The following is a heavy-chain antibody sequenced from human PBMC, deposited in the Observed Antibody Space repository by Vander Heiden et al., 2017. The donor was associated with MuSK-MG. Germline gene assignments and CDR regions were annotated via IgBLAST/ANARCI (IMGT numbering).Heavy chain of an antibody. J-gene: IGHJ5*02. CDR2: IYYSGGT. D-gene: IGHD3-16*01. CDR1: VGSISGYY. Sequence: QVQLLASGPRLVTPSETLSLTCTVSVGSISGYYSSWIRQPPGKGLEWIGYIYYSGGTNYSPSLKSRLTIALDTSKNQFSLNLSSGTAADTAGYYCARGLKWFDPWGQGTLVTVSS. CDR3: ARGLKWFDP. V-gene: IGHV4-59*08.